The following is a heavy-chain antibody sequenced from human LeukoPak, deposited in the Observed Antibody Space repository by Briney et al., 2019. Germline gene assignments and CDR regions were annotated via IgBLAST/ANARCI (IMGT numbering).Heavy chain of an antibody. CDR1: GFTFSSYA. D-gene: IGHD2-2*01. CDR3: ATYCSSTSCWEQFDY. Sequence: GGSLRLSCAASGFTFSSYAMSWVRQAPGKGLEWVSAISGSGGSTYYADSVKGRFTISRDNCKNTLYLQMNSLRAEDTAVYYCATYCSSTSCWEQFDYWGQGTLVTVSS. CDR2: ISGSGGST. J-gene: IGHJ4*02. V-gene: IGHV3-23*01.